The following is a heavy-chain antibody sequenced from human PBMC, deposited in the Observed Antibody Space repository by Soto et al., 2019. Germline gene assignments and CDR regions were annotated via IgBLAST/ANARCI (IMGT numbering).Heavy chain of an antibody. J-gene: IGHJ4*02. V-gene: IGHV4-34*01. Sequence: QVQLQQWGAGLLKPSETLSLTCAVYGGSFSGYYWSWIRQPPGKGLEWIGEINHSGSTNYNPSLKSRVTISVDTSKNQCSLKLSSVTAADTAVYYCARGPAARLGYWGQGTLVTVSS. CDR2: INHSGST. D-gene: IGHD6-6*01. CDR1: GGSFSGYY. CDR3: ARGPAARLGY.